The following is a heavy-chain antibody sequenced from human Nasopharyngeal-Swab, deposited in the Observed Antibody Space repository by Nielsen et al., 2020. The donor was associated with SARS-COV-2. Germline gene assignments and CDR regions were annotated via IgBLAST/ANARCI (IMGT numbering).Heavy chain of an antibody. CDR3: AKVRSSYRKHLDY. CDR1: GFTFDDYA. V-gene: IGHV3-43*02. J-gene: IGHJ4*02. CDR2: ISGDGGST. D-gene: IGHD3-16*02. Sequence: GASLTISCAAPGFTFDDYAMHWVRQAPGKGLEWVSLISGDGGSTYYADSVKGRFTISRDNSKNSLYLQMNSLRTEDTALYYCAKVRSSYRKHLDYWGQGTLVTVSS.